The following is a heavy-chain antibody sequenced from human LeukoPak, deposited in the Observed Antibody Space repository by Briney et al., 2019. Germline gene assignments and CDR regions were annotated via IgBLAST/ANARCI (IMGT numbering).Heavy chain of an antibody. Sequence: PSETLSLTCTVSGYSISSGYYWGWIRQPPGKGLEWIGYIYYSGSTNYNPSLKSRVTISVDTSKNQFSLKLSSVTAADTAVYYCARAFSMVRVEGYMDVWGKGTTVTISS. CDR3: ARAFSMVRVEGYMDV. J-gene: IGHJ6*03. CDR2: IYYSGST. D-gene: IGHD3-10*01. CDR1: GYSISSGYY. V-gene: IGHV4-61*01.